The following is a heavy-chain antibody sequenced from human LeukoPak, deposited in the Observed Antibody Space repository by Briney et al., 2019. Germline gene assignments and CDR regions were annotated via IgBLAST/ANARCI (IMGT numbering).Heavy chain of an antibody. D-gene: IGHD4-17*01. J-gene: IGHJ4*02. CDR2: ISSSSGTI. CDR1: GFTFISYS. Sequence: GGSLRLSCAASGFTFISYSMNWVRQAPGKGLEWVSYISSSSGTIYYADFVKGRFTISRDNAKNSLYLQMNSLRDEDTAVYYCARDGYGDYYFDYWGQGTLVTVSS. CDR3: ARDGYGDYYFDY. V-gene: IGHV3-48*02.